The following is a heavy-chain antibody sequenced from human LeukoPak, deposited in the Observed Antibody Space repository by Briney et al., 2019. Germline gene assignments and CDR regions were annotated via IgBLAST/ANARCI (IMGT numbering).Heavy chain of an antibody. CDR3: ARTPGTYYYGSGRPEDFDY. J-gene: IGHJ4*02. V-gene: IGHV3-11*06. CDR2: ISSSSSYT. Sequence: GESLRLSCAASGFTFSDYYMSWIRQAPGKGLEWVSYISSSSSYTNYADSVKGRFTISRDNTKNSLYLQMNSLRAEDTAVYYCARTPGTYYYGSGRPEDFDYWGQGTLVTVSS. D-gene: IGHD3-10*01. CDR1: GFTFSDYY.